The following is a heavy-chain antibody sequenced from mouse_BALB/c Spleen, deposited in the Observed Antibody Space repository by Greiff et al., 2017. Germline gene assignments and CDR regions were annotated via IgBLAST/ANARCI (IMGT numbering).Heavy chain of an antibody. CDR1: GFTFSSYA. CDR3: AREGGGYAMDY. J-gene: IGHJ4*01. Sequence: EVNLVESGGGLVKPGGSLKLSCAASGFTFSSYAMSWVRQSPEKRLEWVAEISSGGSYTYYPDTVTGRFTISRDNAKNTLYLEMSSLRSEDTAMYYCAREGGGYAMDYWGQGTSVTVSS. V-gene: IGHV5-9-4*01. CDR2: ISSGGSYT.